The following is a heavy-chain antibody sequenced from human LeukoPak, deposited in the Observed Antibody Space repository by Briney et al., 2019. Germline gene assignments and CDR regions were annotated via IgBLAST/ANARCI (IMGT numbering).Heavy chain of an antibody. V-gene: IGHV4-59*01. CDR3: ARDLGYSSSIAAPPGNYGMNV. D-gene: IGHD6-6*01. CDR2: IYYSGST. Sequence: SETLSLTCTVSGGPISSYYWSWIRQPPGKGLEWIGYIYYSGSTNYNPSLKSRVTISVDTSKNQFSLKLSSVTAADTAVYYCARDLGYSSSIAAPPGNYGMNVWGQGTTVTVSS. CDR1: GGPISSYY. J-gene: IGHJ6*02.